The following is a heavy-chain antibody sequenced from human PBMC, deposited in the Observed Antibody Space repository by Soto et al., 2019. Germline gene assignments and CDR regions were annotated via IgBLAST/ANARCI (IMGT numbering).Heavy chain of an antibody. CDR1: GGTFSSYA. D-gene: IGHD3-22*01. CDR2: IIPIFGTA. Sequence: QVQLVQSGAEVKKPGSSVKVSCKASGGTFSSYAISWVRQAPGQGLEWMGGIIPIFGTANYAQKFQGRVTITADESTSTAYMELSSLRSEDTAVYYCAREVARGYYDSSGRTIGADDAFDIWGQGTMVTVSS. V-gene: IGHV1-69*12. CDR3: AREVARGYYDSSGRTIGADDAFDI. J-gene: IGHJ3*02.